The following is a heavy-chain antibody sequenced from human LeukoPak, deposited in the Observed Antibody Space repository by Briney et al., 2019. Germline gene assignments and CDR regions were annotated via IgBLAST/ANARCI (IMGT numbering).Heavy chain of an antibody. CDR2: INPSGGST. V-gene: IGHV1-46*01. CDR3: ARDMGVVPAAMRYFDY. CDR1: GYTFTSYY. Sequence: GASVKVSCKASGYTFTSYYMHWVRQAPGQGLEWMGIINPSGGSTSYEQKFQGRVTMTRDTSTSTVYMELSSLRSEDTAVYYCARDMGVVPAAMRYFDYWGQGTLVTVSS. D-gene: IGHD2-2*01. J-gene: IGHJ4*02.